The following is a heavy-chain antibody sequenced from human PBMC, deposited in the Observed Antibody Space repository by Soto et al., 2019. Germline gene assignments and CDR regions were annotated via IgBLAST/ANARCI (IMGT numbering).Heavy chain of an antibody. D-gene: IGHD1-26*01. V-gene: IGHV1-18*01. J-gene: IGHJ4*02. CDR3: ARDLGGQIVDY. CDR2: ISGYNGNT. CDR1: GYTFTSYG. Sequence: QVQLVQSGAEVKKPGASVKVSCKASGYTFTSYGISWVRQVPGQGLEWMGWISGYNGNTKYAQKLQGRVIMTTDTSTSTAYIELRSLRSDDTAVYYCARDLGGQIVDYWGQGTLVTVSS.